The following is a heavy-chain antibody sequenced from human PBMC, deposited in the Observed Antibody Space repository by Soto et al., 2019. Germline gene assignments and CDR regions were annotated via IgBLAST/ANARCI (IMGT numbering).Heavy chain of an antibody. D-gene: IGHD5-18*01. Sequence: GGSLRLSCEASGFTFSSYGMHWVRQAPGKGLEWVAVISYDGSNKYYADSVKGRFTISRDNSKNTLYLQMSSLRPEDTAVYYCARRSGIQLWSTDVRWDYGMDVWGQGTTVTVSS. J-gene: IGHJ6*02. CDR1: GFTFSSYG. CDR2: ISYDGSNK. V-gene: IGHV3-30*03. CDR3: ARRSGIQLWSTDVRWDYGMDV.